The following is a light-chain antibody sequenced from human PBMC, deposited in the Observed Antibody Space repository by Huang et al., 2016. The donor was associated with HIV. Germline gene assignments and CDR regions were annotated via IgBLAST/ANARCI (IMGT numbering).Light chain of an antibody. J-gene: IGKJ5*01. V-gene: IGKV3-11*01. CDR3: QQRSNWHSIT. CDR2: DAS. CDR1: QSVSSY. Sequence: EIVLTQSPATLSLSPGESATLSCRASQSVSSYLAWYQQKPGQAPRLLIYDASNRATGIPARFSGSGSGTDFTLTISSLEPEDFAVYYCQQRSNWHSITFGQGTRLEIK.